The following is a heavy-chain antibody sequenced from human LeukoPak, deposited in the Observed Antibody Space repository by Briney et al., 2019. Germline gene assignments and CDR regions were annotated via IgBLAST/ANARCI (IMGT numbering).Heavy chain of an antibody. CDR2: ISWNSGSI. CDR1: GFTFDDYA. D-gene: IGHD3-10*01. CDR3: AREGPRFTMVRGVTDY. Sequence: GRSLRLSCAASGFTFDDYAMHWVRQAPGKGLEWVSGISWNSGSIGYADSVKGRFTISRDNAKNSLYLQMNSLRAEDTAVYYCAREGPRFTMVRGVTDYWGQGTRVTVSS. V-gene: IGHV3-9*01. J-gene: IGHJ4*02.